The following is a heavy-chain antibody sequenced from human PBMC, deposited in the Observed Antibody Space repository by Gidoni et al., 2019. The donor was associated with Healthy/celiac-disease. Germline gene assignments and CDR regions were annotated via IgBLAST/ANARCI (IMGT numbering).Heavy chain of an antibody. CDR1: GYTFTGYY. D-gene: IGHD3-10*01. CDR2: INPNSGGT. CDR3: ARPPRSGSGSYYNTKPGHLVY. Sequence: QVQLVQSGAEVKKPGASVKVSCKASGYTFTGYYMPWGRQAPGQGLEWMGWINPNSGGTNYAQKFQGRVTMTRDTSISTAYMELSRLRSDDTAVYYCARPPRSGSGSYYNTKPGHLVYWGQGTLVTVSS. J-gene: IGHJ4*02. V-gene: IGHV1-2*02.